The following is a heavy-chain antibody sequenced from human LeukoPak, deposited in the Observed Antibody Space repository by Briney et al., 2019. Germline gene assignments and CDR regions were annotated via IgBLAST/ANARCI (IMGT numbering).Heavy chain of an antibody. Sequence: ASVKVSCKASGYTFTDYFIHWVRQAPGQGLEWMGWVNPHSGGRNLAQKFQGRVTLTRDTSITTAYMDLSSLTSDDTALYYCARALTRYSTAWYGYWGQGTLVTVSS. CDR3: ARALTRYSTAWYGY. D-gene: IGHD6-19*01. V-gene: IGHV1-2*02. CDR2: VNPHSGGR. CDR1: GYTFTDYF. J-gene: IGHJ4*02.